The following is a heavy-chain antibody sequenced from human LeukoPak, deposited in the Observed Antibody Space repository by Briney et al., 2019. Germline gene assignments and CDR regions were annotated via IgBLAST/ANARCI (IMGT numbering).Heavy chain of an antibody. CDR3: ARTTEGYCSSASCFGFSYSYYLDV. J-gene: IGHJ6*03. Sequence: KSSETLSLTCSVSDDSITMYYWTWIRQPPGKGLEWIGYVDHTGSTNFNPSLNGRVSISRDTTKNLFSLRLRSVIAADTAVYYCARTTEGYCSSASCFGFSYSYYLDVWGKGTTVTISS. CDR2: VDHTGST. V-gene: IGHV4-59*01. CDR1: DDSITMYY. D-gene: IGHD2-2*01.